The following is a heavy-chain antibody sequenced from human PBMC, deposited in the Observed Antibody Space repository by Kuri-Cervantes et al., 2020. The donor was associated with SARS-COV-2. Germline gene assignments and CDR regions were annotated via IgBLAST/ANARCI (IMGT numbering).Heavy chain of an antibody. J-gene: IGHJ2*01. CDR1: GFSFSSYS. CDR3: ARGGHFTNGVSFGDFYFGL. D-gene: IGHD2-8*01. Sequence: GESLKISCTTSGFSFSSYSMSWVRQAPERGLEWVSYISSSGSYKYYADSVEGRFTISRDKTENSLYLQMNSMSAEDTAVYYCARGGHFTNGVSFGDFYFGLWGRGALVTVSS. V-gene: IGHV3-21*01. CDR2: ISSSGSYK.